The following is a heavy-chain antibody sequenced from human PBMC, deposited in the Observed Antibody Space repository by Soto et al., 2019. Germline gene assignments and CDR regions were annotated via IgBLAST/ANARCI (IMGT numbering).Heavy chain of an antibody. J-gene: IGHJ5*02. D-gene: IGHD3-3*01. CDR1: GFIVTSNY. V-gene: IGHV3-53*01. CDR3: AKGGPGPSSGCLES. CDR2: IYSDGTT. Sequence: PGWSLRLSCAASGFIVTSNYMSWVRQAPGKGLEWVSVIYSDGTTNYAESVKGRFTISRDNSKNTVFLQMSSLRAEDTAVYYCAKGGPGPSSGCLESWGQGNLFTVSS.